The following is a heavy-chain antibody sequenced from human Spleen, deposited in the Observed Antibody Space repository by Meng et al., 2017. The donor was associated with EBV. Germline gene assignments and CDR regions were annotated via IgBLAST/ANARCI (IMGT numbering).Heavy chain of an antibody. V-gene: IGHV3-21*01. CDR2: ISSSSSYI. CDR3: AREGNYYDSSGYYRYFDD. J-gene: IGHJ4*02. D-gene: IGHD3-22*01. Sequence: EVQLVESGGXLVKPGGALRLSCAASGFTFSSYSMNWVRQAPGKGLEWVSSISSSSSYIYYADSVKGRFTISRDNAKNSLYLQMNSLRAEDTAVYYCAREGNYYDSSGYYRYFDDWGQGTLVTVSS. CDR1: GFTFSSYS.